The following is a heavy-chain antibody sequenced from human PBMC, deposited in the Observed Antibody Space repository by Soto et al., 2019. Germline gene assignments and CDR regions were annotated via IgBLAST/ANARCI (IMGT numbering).Heavy chain of an antibody. CDR3: ARRSDYYYYGMDV. V-gene: IGHV5-51*01. J-gene: IGHJ6*02. CDR1: GYSFTSYW. Sequence: GESLKISCKDSGYSFTSYWIGWVRQMPGKGLEWMGIIYPGDSDTRYSPSFQGQVTISADKSISTAYLQWSSLKASDTAMYYCARRSDYYYYGMDVWGQGTTVTVSS. CDR2: IYPGDSDT.